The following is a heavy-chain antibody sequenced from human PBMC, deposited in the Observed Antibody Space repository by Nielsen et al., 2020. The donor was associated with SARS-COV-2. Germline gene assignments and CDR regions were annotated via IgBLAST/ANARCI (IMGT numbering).Heavy chain of an antibody. CDR2: IYCSGST. Sequence: WIRQPPGKGLEWIGYIYCSGSTNYNPSLKSRVTISVDTSKNQFSLKLSSVTAADTAVYYCARVFTMVRGVIKRENYFDYWGQGTLVTVSS. D-gene: IGHD3-10*01. CDR3: ARVFTMVRGVIKRENYFDY. V-gene: IGHV4-59*01. J-gene: IGHJ4*02.